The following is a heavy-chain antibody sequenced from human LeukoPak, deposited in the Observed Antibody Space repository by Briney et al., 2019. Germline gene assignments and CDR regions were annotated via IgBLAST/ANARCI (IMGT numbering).Heavy chain of an antibody. J-gene: IGHJ6*03. V-gene: IGHV3-20*04. CDR2: INWNGGST. D-gene: IGHD5-24*01. Sequence: PGGSLRLSCAASGFTFDDYGMSWVRQAPGKGLEWVSGINWNGGSTVYADSVKGRFTISRDNAKNSLYLQMNSLRAEDTALYYCAREGDGYKPYYYYYYYMDVWGKGTTVTVSS. CDR3: AREGDGYKPYYYYYYYMDV. CDR1: GFTFDDYG.